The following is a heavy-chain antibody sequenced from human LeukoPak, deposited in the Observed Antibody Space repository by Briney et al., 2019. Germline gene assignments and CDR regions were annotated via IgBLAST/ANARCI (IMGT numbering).Heavy chain of an antibody. CDR1: GGSISTYY. Sequence: SETLSLTCTVSGGSISTYYWSWIRQPPGKGLEWIGYVYYSGSTNYNPSLKSRVTISVDTSKNQFSLKLSSVTAADTAVYYCARGAIVVVPAAIYYYMDVWGKGTTVTVSS. D-gene: IGHD2-2*01. CDR2: VYYSGST. V-gene: IGHV4-59*08. CDR3: ARGAIVVVPAAIYYYMDV. J-gene: IGHJ6*03.